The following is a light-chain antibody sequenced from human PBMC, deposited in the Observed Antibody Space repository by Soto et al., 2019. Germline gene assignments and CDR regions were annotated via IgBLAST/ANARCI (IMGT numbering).Light chain of an antibody. CDR1: QSIGLA. CDR3: QQYGSSPPLT. Sequence: EIVLTQSPATLSLSPGERATLSCRASQSIGLAIAWYQHKPGQAPRLLIFDASKRATGIPDSFSGSGSGTDFTLTISRLEPEDFAVYYCQQYGSSPPLTFGGGTKVDIK. V-gene: IGKV3-20*01. CDR2: DAS. J-gene: IGKJ4*01.